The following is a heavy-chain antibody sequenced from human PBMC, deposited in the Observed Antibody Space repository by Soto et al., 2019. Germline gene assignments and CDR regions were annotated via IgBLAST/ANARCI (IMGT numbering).Heavy chain of an antibody. CDR2: IKQDGSEE. D-gene: IGHD6-13*01. Sequence: EVQLVESGGGLVQPGGSLRLSCAASGFTFSNYWMSWVRQAPGKGLEWVANIKQDGSEEYYVDSVKGRFTISRDNAKNSLFLQMNSLRVEDTAVYYCARSAAADFDYWGQGTRVTVSS. J-gene: IGHJ4*02. CDR3: ARSAAADFDY. V-gene: IGHV3-7*01. CDR1: GFTFSNYW.